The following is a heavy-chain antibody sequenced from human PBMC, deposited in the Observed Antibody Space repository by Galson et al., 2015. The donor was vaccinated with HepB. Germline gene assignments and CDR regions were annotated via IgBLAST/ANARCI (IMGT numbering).Heavy chain of an antibody. CDR2: ISGSGGST. CDR1: GFTFSSYA. J-gene: IGHJ6*02. D-gene: IGHD4-11*01. CDR3: AKGEGGGGSLYSNYGRYYGMDV. Sequence: SLRLSCAASGFTFSSYAMSWVRQAPGKGLEWVSAISGSGGSTYYADSVKDRFTISRDNSKNTLYLQMNSLRAEDTAVYYCAKGEGGGGSLYSNYGRYYGMDVWGQGTTVTVAS. V-gene: IGHV3-23*01.